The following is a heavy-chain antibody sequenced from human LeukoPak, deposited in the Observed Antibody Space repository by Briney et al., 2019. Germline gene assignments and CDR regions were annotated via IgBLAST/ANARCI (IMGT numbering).Heavy chain of an antibody. J-gene: IGHJ4*02. CDR3: ARGLSGSYYGYFDY. Sequence: SGTLSLTCTVSGGSVSTGSYYWTWIRQPPGKGLEWIGYIFYSGSTNYNPSLKSRVTISVDTSRKHFSLKLSSVTAADTAVYYCARGLSGSYYGYFDYWGQGTLVTVSS. V-gene: IGHV4-61*01. D-gene: IGHD1-26*01. CDR2: IFYSGST. CDR1: GGSVSTGSYY.